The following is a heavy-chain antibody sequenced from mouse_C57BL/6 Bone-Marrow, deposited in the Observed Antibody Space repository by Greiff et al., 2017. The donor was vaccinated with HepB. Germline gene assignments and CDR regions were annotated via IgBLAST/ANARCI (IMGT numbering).Heavy chain of an antibody. D-gene: IGHD1-1*01. CDR3: ARDRHYGSGDY. CDR2: ISDGGSYT. CDR1: GFTFSSYA. Sequence: EVQLMESGGGLVKPGGSLKLSCAASGFTFSSYAMSWVRQTPEKRLEWVATISDGGSYTYYPDNVKGRFTISRDNAKNNLYLQMSHLKSEDTAMYYCARDRHYGSGDYWGQGTTLTVSS. J-gene: IGHJ2*01. V-gene: IGHV5-4*01.